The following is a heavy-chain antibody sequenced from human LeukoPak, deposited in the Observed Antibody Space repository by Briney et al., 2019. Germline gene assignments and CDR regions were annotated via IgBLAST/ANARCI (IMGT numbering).Heavy chain of an antibody. CDR3: ARGWFGEYYFDY. CDR2: ISSSGSTI. Sequence: GGSLRLSCAASGFTFSSYSMNWVRQAPGKGLEWVSYISSSGSTIYYADSVKGRFTISRDNAKNSLYLQMNSLRAEDTAVYYCARGWFGEYYFDYWGQGTLVTVSS. CDR1: GFTFSSYS. J-gene: IGHJ4*02. D-gene: IGHD3-10*01. V-gene: IGHV3-48*04.